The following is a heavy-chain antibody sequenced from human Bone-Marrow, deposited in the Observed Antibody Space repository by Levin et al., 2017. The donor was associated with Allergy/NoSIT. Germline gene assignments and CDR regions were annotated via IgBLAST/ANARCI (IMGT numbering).Heavy chain of an antibody. CDR3: ARQNDYAGMWFFDV. V-gene: IGHV5-51*01. CDR2: IYPGDSDT. CDR1: GYKFSNDW. Sequence: GESLKISCKGTGYKFSNDWIAWVRQMPGKGLEWVGLIYPGDSDTKYSPSFKGQVTMSVDKSVKTAYLEWRPLQASDTAMDYCARQNDYAGMWFFDVWGQGSQVTVSS. D-gene: IGHD5-12*01. J-gene: IGHJ4*02.